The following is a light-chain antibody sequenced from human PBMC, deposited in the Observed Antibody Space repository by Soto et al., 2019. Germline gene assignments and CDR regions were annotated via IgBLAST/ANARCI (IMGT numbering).Light chain of an antibody. CDR1: QSISSW. CDR3: QQSYIAPLT. J-gene: IGKJ4*01. V-gene: IGKV1-5*01. Sequence: DIQMTQSPSTLSASVGDRVTITCRASQSISSWLAWYQQKPGKAPKLLIYDASSLESGVPSRFSGSGSGTEFTLTISSVHSDDFATYYCQQSYIAPLTFGGGTKV. CDR2: DAS.